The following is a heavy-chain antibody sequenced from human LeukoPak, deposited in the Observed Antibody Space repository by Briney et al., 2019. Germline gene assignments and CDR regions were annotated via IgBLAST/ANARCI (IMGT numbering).Heavy chain of an antibody. J-gene: IGHJ4*02. CDR2: NYSGGST. Sequence: PGGSLRLSCAASGFTVSSNYMSWVRQAPGKGLEWVSVNYSGGSTYYADSVKGRFTISRDNSKNTLYLQMNSLRAEDTAVYYCASTVYGDYPLFDYWGQGTLVTVSS. D-gene: IGHD4-17*01. CDR1: GFTVSSNY. CDR3: ASTVYGDYPLFDY. V-gene: IGHV3-53*01.